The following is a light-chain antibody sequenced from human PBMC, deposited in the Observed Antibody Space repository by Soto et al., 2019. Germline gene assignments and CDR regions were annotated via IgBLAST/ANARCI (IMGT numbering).Light chain of an antibody. Sequence: QSALTQPASVSGSPGQSITISCSGTSSDFGGYNVVSWYQQHPGKAPKLIIYEGTKRPSGVCNRFSGSKSGNAASRTISGLQTEDEADYYCCSYADTSTFWVVFGGGTKLTVL. CDR1: SSDFGGYNV. J-gene: IGLJ3*02. CDR3: CSYADTSTFWVV. CDR2: EGT. V-gene: IGLV2-23*03.